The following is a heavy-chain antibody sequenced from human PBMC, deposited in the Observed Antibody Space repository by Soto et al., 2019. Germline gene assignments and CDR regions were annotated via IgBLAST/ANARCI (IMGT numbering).Heavy chain of an antibody. V-gene: IGHV1-46*01. CDR1: GYTFTSYY. CDR2: INPSGGST. J-gene: IGHJ4*02. Sequence: QVQLVQSGAEMRKPGASVKVSCKASGYTFTSYYMHWVRQAPGQGLEWLGIINPSGGSTSYAQKFRGRVTITRDTSTSTVYMELSSLRSEDTAVYYCARDRGHSSSWDYFDYWGLGTLVTVSS. CDR3: ARDRGHSSSWDYFDY. D-gene: IGHD6-13*01.